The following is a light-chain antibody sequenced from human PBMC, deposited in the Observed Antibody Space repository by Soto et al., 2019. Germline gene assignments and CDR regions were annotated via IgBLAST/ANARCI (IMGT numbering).Light chain of an antibody. CDR1: SSDVGGYNY. J-gene: IGLJ1*01. V-gene: IGLV2-14*01. Sequence: QSVLTQPASVSGSPGQSITISCTGTSSDVGGYNYVSWYQQHPGKAPKLMIYDVRNRPSGVSNRFSGSKSGNTASLTISGLQAEDEADYDCSSYTSSSTYVFGTGTKLTVL. CDR2: DVR. CDR3: SSYTSSSTYV.